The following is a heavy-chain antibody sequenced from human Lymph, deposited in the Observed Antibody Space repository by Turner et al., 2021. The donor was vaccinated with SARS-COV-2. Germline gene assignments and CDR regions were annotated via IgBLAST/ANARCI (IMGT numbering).Heavy chain of an antibody. Sequence: EVQLVESGGGVVQPGGSLRPSCAASGFTFDDYAMHWVRQAPGKGLEWVSLIRGDGGSTYYADSVKGRFTISRDDSKNSLYLQINSLRTEDTALYYCAKEGLSGRRLQFVPYFAYWGQGTLVSVSS. CDR2: IRGDGGST. D-gene: IGHD5-12*01. J-gene: IGHJ4*02. CDR3: AKEGLSGRRLQFVPYFAY. CDR1: GFTFDDYA. V-gene: IGHV3-43*02.